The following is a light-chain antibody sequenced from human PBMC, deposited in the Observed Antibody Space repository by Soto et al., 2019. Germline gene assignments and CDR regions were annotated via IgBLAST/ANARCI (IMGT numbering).Light chain of an antibody. CDR1: SSDVGSSNL. J-gene: IGLJ3*02. Sequence: QSALTQPASVSGSPGQSITISCTGTSSDVGSSNLVSWYQQHPGKAPKVMIYEGSKRPSGVSNRFSGSKSGNTASLTISGLQAEDEADFYCCSYAGSNTWVFGGGTQLTVL. CDR3: CSYAGSNTWV. V-gene: IGLV2-23*01. CDR2: EGS.